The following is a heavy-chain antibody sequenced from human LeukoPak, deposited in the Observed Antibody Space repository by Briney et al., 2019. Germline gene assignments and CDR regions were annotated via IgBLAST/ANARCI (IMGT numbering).Heavy chain of an antibody. V-gene: IGHV4-4*02. D-gene: IGHD3-10*01. J-gene: IGHJ4*02. CDR2: IYHGGST. CDR3: ARITMVRGVPDY. Sequence: SETLSLTCAVSGGSISSSNWWSWVRQPPGKGLEWIGEIYHGGSTNYNPSLKSRVTISVDTSKDQFSLKLSSVTAADTAVYYCARITMVRGVPDYWGQGTLVTVSS. CDR1: GGSISSSNW.